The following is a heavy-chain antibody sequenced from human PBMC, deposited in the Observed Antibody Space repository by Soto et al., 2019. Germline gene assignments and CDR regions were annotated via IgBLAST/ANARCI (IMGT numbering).Heavy chain of an antibody. CDR3: ARGALYNDFWSGYPSDY. J-gene: IGHJ4*02. CDR2: ISGSSTSV. D-gene: IGHD3-3*01. V-gene: IGHV3-21*01. Sequence: EVQLVESGGGLVQPGGSLRLSCAASGFTFSSYSMNWVRQAPGKGLEWVSSISGSSTSVYYADSVTGRFTISRDNAQDSLSLQMNSLSAADTAVYYCARGALYNDFWSGYPSDYWGQGTLVTVS. CDR1: GFTFSSYS.